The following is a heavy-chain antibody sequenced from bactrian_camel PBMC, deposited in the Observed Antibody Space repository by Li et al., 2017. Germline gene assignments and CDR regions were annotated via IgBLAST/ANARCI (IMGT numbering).Heavy chain of an antibody. J-gene: IGHJ6*01. CDR3: AADLFPYSYYSDCPGIGY. D-gene: IGHD4*01. CDR2: IAQDGST. Sequence: HVQLVESGGESVHVGGSLKLSCLVSGGTLHGADWGWYRLAPGSECELVSTIAQDGSTYYIDSVKGRFTISQDNSKNTVYLQMSSMKPEDTAVYYCAADLFPYSYYSDCPGIGYWGQGTQVTVS. V-gene: IGHV3S53*01. CDR1: GGTLHGAD.